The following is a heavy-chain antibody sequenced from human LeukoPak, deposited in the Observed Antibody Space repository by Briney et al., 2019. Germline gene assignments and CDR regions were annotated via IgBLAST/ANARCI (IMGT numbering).Heavy chain of an antibody. CDR2: IKQDGSEK. J-gene: IGHJ4*02. CDR1: KFTFSSYW. CDR3: ARDGGPFDC. Sequence: HSGGSLRLSCAASKFTFSSYWMSWARQAPGKGLEWVANIKQDGSEKYYVGSVKGRFTISRDNAKNSLYLQMNSLRAEDTAVYYCARDGGPFDCWGQGTLVTVSS. V-gene: IGHV3-7*05. D-gene: IGHD3-16*01.